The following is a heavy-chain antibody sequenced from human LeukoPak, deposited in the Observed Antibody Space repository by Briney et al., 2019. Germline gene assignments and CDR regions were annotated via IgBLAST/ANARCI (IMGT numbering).Heavy chain of an antibody. D-gene: IGHD6-19*01. CDR2: IKKDGRET. Sequence: PGGSLRLSCAASGFTFNDYWITWVRQAPGKGLEWLADIKKDGRETHYADSVKGRFTILRDNTKNSVFLQMNSLTAEDTAVYYCAREAREWLPDYWGQGTLVTVSS. CDR3: AREAREWLPDY. J-gene: IGHJ4*02. V-gene: IGHV3-7*01. CDR1: GFTFNDYW.